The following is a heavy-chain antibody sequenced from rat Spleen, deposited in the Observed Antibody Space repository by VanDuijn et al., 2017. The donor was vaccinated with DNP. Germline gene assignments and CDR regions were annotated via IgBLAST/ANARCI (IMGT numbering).Heavy chain of an antibody. D-gene: IGHD1-4*01. Sequence: EVQLVESGGGLVQPGRSLILSCAASGFTFTDYNMAWVRQSPEKGLEWVATVSYEGRNTYYGDFVKGRFTISRDNAKNSLYLQMNSLKSEDTATYYCARSRLPGYYPFACWGQGTLVTVSS. V-gene: IGHV5-22*01. CDR2: VSYEGRNT. CDR3: ARSRLPGYYPFAC. CDR1: GFTFTDYN. J-gene: IGHJ3*01.